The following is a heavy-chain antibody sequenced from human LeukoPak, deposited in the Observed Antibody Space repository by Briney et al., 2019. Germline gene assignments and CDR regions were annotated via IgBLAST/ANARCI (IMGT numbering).Heavy chain of an antibody. CDR1: GFTFNSFW. CDR2: ISGSGGST. Sequence: GGSLRLSCAASGFTFNSFWMHWVRQAPGKGLEWVSAISGSGGSTYYADSVKGRFTISRDNSKNTLYLQMNSLRAEDTAVYYCARSIGLTGGGVDVWGQGTTVTVSS. V-gene: IGHV3-23*01. J-gene: IGHJ6*02. D-gene: IGHD3-9*01. CDR3: ARSIGLTGGGVDV.